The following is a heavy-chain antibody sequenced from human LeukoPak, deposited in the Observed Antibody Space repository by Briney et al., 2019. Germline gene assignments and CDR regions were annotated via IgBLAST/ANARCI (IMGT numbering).Heavy chain of an antibody. CDR2: IFHSGRT. CDR3: AREVGGDFDALDS. CDR1: GGSISSGHW. D-gene: IGHD4-17*01. J-gene: IGHJ4*02. Sequence: SETLSLTCAVSGGSISSGHWWSRVRQPPGRGLQWSGEIFHSGRTNYNPSLTRRVTISLDNSMKQFSLTLTSVTAAHTAVDYCAREVGGDFDALDSWGQGTLVTVSS. V-gene: IGHV4-4*02.